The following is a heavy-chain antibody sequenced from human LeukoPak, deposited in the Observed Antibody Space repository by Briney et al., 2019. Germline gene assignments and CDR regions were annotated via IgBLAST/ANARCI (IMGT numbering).Heavy chain of an antibody. CDR2: ISAYNGNT. Sequence: ASVKVSCKASGYTFTGYYMHWVRQAPGQGLEWMGWISAYNGNTNYAQKLQGRVTMTTDTSTSTAYMEPRSLRSDDTAVYYCARDRSRSFIAAAGSDYWGQGTLVTVSS. J-gene: IGHJ4*02. V-gene: IGHV1-18*04. D-gene: IGHD6-13*01. CDR1: GYTFTGYY. CDR3: ARDRSRSFIAAAGSDY.